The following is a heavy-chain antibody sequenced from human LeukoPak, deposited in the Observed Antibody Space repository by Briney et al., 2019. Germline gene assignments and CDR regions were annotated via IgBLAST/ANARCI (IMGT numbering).Heavy chain of an antibody. Sequence: PGGSLRLSCVVSGLTFGINGMAWVRQAPGKGLEWLATIHYGGTRTHYTDSVEGRFTISRDNSQNTLFLQIDSLRVEDTARYYCVTDCCSGEATMFGYWGQGIPVIVTS. CDR2: IHYGGTRT. V-gene: IGHV3-23*03. CDR3: VTDCCSGEATMFGY. D-gene: IGHD3-10*02. J-gene: IGHJ4*02. CDR1: GLTFGING.